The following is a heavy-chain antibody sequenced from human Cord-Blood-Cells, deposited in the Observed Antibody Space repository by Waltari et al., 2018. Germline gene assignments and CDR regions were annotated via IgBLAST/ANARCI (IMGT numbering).Heavy chain of an antibody. J-gene: IGHJ3*02. V-gene: IGHV4-34*01. CDR1: GGSFSGYY. CDR2: INHSGST. Sequence: QVQLQQWGAGLLKPSETLSLTCAVYGGSFSGYYWSWIRQPPGKGLEWIGEINHSGSTNYNPSLKSRVTISVDTSKNQFSLKLSSVTAADTAVYYCARDRLTGDGDPSDAFDIWGQGTMVTVSS. CDR3: ARDRLTGDGDPSDAFDI. D-gene: IGHD7-27*01.